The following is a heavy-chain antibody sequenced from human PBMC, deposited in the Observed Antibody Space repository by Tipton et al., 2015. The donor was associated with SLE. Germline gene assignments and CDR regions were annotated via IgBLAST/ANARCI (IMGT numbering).Heavy chain of an antibody. V-gene: IGHV3-21*01. J-gene: IGHJ3*02. CDR1: GSTFSNYA. CDR3: ARARITMVRARGAFDI. CDR2: ISRSSSYI. Sequence: SLRLSCAASGSTFSNYAMSWVRQAPGKGLEWVSSISRSSSYIYYAASVKGRFTISRDNAKNSLYLQMNSLRAEDTAGYYCARARITMVRARGAFDIWGQGTMVTVSS. D-gene: IGHD3-10*01.